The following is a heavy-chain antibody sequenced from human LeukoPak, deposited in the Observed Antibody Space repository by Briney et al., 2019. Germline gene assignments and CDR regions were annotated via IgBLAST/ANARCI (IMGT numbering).Heavy chain of an antibody. CDR3: ARRDYYGSDYYFDY. D-gene: IGHD3-10*01. CDR1: GYIFTNYW. CDR2: IYPGDSDT. J-gene: IGHJ4*02. V-gene: IGHV5-51*01. Sequence: GESLKISCKGSGYIFTNYWIGWVRQMPGKGLEWMGIIYPGDSDTRYSPSFQGQVTISANKSISTAYLQWSSLKASDTAMYYCARRDYYGSDYYFDYWGQGTLVTVSS.